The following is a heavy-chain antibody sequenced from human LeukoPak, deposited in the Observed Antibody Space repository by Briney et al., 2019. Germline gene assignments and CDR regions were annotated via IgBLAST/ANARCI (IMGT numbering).Heavy chain of an antibody. J-gene: IGHJ4*02. CDR1: GGSISGSSYY. CDR2: IYYSGST. D-gene: IGHD2-21*02. V-gene: IGHV4-39*07. CDR3: ARGSPLVTAIVDY. Sequence: SETLSLTCTVSGGSISGSSYYWGWIRQPPGKGLEWIGYIYYSGSTYYNPSLKSRVTISVDTSKNQFSLKLSSVTAADTAVYYCARGSPLVTAIVDYWGQGTLVTVSS.